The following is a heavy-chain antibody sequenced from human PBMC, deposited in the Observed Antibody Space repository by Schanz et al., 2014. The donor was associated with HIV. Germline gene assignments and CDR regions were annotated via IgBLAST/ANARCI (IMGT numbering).Heavy chain of an antibody. Sequence: VQLVESGGVVVQPGGSLRISCAASGFTFDDYTMHWVRQAPGKGLEWVAVISYDGSNKKYADSVKGRFTISRDNSRNTLFLQMDSLRVDDTAVYYCAQMGAFAAFDIWGHGTVVTVSS. D-gene: IGHD3-16*01. CDR1: GFTFDDYT. J-gene: IGHJ3*02. CDR3: AQMGAFAAFDI. V-gene: IGHV3-30*18. CDR2: ISYDGSNK.